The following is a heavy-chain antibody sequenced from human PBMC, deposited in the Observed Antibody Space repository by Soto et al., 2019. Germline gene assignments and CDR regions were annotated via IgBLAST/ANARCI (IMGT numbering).Heavy chain of an antibody. D-gene: IGHD2-2*01. CDR1: GGSISSSAYY. V-gene: IGHV4-39*01. Sequence: PSETLSLTCTVSGGSISSSAYYWGWIRQSPGRGLEWIGSVYYTGNTYYNPSLKSRVTISIDTSKNQFSLKVSSVTAADTAVYYCARPIRDAGNLGSGCSSTSCYSLNWFDPWGQGTLVTVSS. CDR3: ARPIRDAGNLGSGCSSTSCYSLNWFDP. CDR2: VYYTGNT. J-gene: IGHJ5*02.